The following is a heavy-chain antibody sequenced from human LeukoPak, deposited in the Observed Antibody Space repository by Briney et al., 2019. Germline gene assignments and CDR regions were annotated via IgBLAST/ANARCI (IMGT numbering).Heavy chain of an antibody. Sequence: PSETLSLTCAVYGGSFSGYYWSWIRQPPGKGLEWIGEINHSGGTNYNPSLKSRVTISVDTSKNQFSLKLSSVTAADTAVYYCATISRWGVHDHWGQGTLVTVSS. J-gene: IGHJ4*02. CDR2: INHSGGT. V-gene: IGHV4-34*01. D-gene: IGHD3-10*01. CDR1: GGSFSGYY. CDR3: ATISRWGVHDH.